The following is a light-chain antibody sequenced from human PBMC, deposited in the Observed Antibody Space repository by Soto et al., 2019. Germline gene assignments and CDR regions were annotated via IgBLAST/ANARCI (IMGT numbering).Light chain of an antibody. CDR1: SGHSSYA. Sequence: QAVLTQSPSASASLGASVKLTCTLSSGHSSYAIAWHQQQPEKGPRYLMKLNSDGSHSKGDGIPDRFSGSSSGAERYLTISSLQSEDEADSYCQTCGTDIVFGGGTKVTVL. V-gene: IGLV4-69*01. CDR2: LNSDGSH. J-gene: IGLJ2*01. CDR3: QTCGTDIV.